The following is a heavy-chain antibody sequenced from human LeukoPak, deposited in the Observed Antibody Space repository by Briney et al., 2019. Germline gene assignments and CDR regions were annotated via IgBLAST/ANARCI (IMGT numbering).Heavy chain of an antibody. CDR1: GFAFSSYS. CDR3: VRDPHALDY. CDR2: FGRNGVI. Sequence: GGSLRLSCAASGFAFSSYSMNWVRQAPGKGLEWVSYFGRNGVIHYADSVRGRFTISRDNGKSALCLQMNSLRDEDTAVYFCVRDPHALDYWGQGTLVTVSS. J-gene: IGHJ4*02. V-gene: IGHV3-48*02.